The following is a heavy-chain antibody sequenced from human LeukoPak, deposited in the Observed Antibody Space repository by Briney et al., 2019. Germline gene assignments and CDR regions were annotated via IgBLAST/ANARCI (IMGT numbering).Heavy chain of an antibody. CDR1: GFTFSSYA. CDR3: AKDSGPHSGAFDI. CDR2: ISGSGGST. Sequence: GGSLRLSYAASGFTFSSYAMSWVRQAPGKGLEWVSAISGSGGSTYYADSVKGRFTISRDNSKNTLYLQMNSLRAEDTAVYYCAKDSGPHSGAFDIWGQGTMVTVSS. V-gene: IGHV3-23*01. D-gene: IGHD5-12*01. J-gene: IGHJ3*02.